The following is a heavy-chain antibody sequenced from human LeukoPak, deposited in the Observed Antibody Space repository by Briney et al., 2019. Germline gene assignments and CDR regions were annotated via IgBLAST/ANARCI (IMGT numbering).Heavy chain of an antibody. D-gene: IGHD3-10*01. J-gene: IGHJ3*01. CDR1: GVSISSGSNY. V-gene: IGHV4-39*07. CDR2: IYSSGST. CDR3: TRSDGYGLVGI. Sequence: PSETLSLTCSVSGVSISSGSNYWGWIRQPPGKTLEWIGSIYSSGSTYYNSSLKSRVIVLIDTSKNHFSLTLSSVTAADTAVYYCTRSDGYGLVGIWGQGTMVTASS.